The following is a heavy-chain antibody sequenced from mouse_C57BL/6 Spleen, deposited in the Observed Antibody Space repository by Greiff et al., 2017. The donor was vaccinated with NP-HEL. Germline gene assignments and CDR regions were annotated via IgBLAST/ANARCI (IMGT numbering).Heavy chain of an antibody. J-gene: IGHJ1*03. V-gene: IGHV1-82*01. CDR2: IYPGDGDT. Sequence: QVQLKESGPELVKPGASVKISCKASGYAFSSSWMNWVKQRPGKGLEWIGRIYPGDGDTNYNGKFKGKATLTADKSSSTAYMQLSSLTSEDSAVYFCARREYWYFDVWGTGTTVTVSS. CDR1: GYAFSSSW. CDR3: ARREYWYFDV.